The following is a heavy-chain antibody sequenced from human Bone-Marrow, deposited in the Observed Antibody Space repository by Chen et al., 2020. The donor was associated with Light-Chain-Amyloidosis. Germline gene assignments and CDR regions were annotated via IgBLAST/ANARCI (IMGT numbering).Heavy chain of an antibody. Sequence: QVQLQQCGAGLLRPSETLSLTCAVYGGSFSDYYWSWIRQSPGKGLEWIGEIKNSGSTKYNPSLKSRVSMSLDTSKNQFSLKLSSVTAADTAIYYCAKSLYCGGDCAWGQGTLVTVSS. CDR3: AKSLYCGGDCA. CDR1: GGSFSDYY. J-gene: IGHJ5*02. V-gene: IGHV4-34*02. D-gene: IGHD2-21*02. CDR2: IKNSGST.